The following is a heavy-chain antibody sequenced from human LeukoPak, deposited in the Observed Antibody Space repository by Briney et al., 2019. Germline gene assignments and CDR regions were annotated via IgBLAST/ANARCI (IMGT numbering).Heavy chain of an antibody. CDR2: IFHSGRV. V-gene: IGHV4-4*02. CDR1: GDSISTPHW. CDR3: ARLNADYGYYGPHDAFDI. Sequence: ASETLSLTCDVSGDSISTPHWWSWVRQPPGKGLEWIGEIFHSGRVNYIPSLQSRVTISLDKSKNQISLEVNSVTAADTAVYYCARLNADYGYYGPHDAFDIWGQGTLVAVSS. D-gene: IGHD4-17*01. J-gene: IGHJ3*02.